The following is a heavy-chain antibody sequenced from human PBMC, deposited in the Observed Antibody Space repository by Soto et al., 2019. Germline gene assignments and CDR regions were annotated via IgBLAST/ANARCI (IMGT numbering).Heavy chain of an antibody. CDR1: GGSISSSSYY. J-gene: IGHJ4*02. Sequence: SETLSLTCTVSGGSISSSSYYWGWIRQPPGKGLEWIGSIYYSGSTYYNPSLKSRVTISVDTSKNQFSLKLSSVTAADTAVYYCAGTPTWDNSGYGFDYWGQGTLVTVSS. V-gene: IGHV4-39*01. D-gene: IGHD5-12*01. CDR2: IYYSGST. CDR3: AGTPTWDNSGYGFDY.